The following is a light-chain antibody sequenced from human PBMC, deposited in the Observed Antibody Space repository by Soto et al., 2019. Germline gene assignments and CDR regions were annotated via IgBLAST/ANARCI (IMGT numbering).Light chain of an antibody. CDR1: QGIRSY. CDR3: QQYNSYPWT. J-gene: IGKJ1*01. V-gene: IGKV1-9*01. Sequence: DIQLTQSPSFLSASVGDRVTITCRASQGIRSYLAWYQQKPGKAPKLLIYAASTLQSGVSSRFSGSGSGTEFTLTISSLQPDDFATYYCQQYNSYPWTFGQGTKVDIK. CDR2: AAS.